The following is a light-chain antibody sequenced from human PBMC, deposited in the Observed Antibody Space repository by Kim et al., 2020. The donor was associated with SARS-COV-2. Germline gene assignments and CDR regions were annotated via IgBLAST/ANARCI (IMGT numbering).Light chain of an antibody. Sequence: AAVGDHVTTTCRPSQDIMNDLGWYQQHPGRAPKRLIYGASSWLGGVPSRLSGSGSGTEFTLQISSVQPEDFATYYCLQHSTYPITFGQGTRVDIK. J-gene: IGKJ5*01. CDR3: LQHSTYPIT. V-gene: IGKV1-17*01. CDR2: GAS. CDR1: QDIMND.